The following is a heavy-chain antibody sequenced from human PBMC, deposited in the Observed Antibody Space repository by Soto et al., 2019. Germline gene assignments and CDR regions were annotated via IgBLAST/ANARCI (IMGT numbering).Heavy chain of an antibody. V-gene: IGHV1-18*01. CDR3: ARDRGYSGYDLDGGPVYYYYGMDV. Sequence: ASVKVSCKASGYTFTSYGISWVRQAPGQGLEWMGWISAYNGNTNYAQKLQGRVTMTTDTSTSTAYMELRSLRSDDTAVYYCARDRGYSGYDLDGGPVYYYYGMDVWGQGTTVTVSS. D-gene: IGHD5-12*01. CDR2: ISAYNGNT. J-gene: IGHJ6*02. CDR1: GYTFTSYG.